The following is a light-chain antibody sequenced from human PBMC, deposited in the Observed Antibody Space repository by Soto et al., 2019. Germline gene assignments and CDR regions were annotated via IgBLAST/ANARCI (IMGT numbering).Light chain of an antibody. CDR1: QDIGNH. CDR2: AAS. Sequence: DIQVTQSPPSLSASVGDRVTLTCRASQDIGNHLAWFQQKPGKTPKPLIHAASSLQSGVPSKFSGSGSGTYFTLSISSLQPEDFATYYCQQYHLYPLTFGGGTKVEIK. J-gene: IGKJ4*01. CDR3: QQYHLYPLT. V-gene: IGKV1-16*02.